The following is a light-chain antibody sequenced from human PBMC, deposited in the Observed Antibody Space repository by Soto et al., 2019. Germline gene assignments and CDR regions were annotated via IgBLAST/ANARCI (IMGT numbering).Light chain of an antibody. V-gene: IGKV3-15*01. CDR1: QSVSSG. J-gene: IGKJ4*01. CDR2: AAS. Sequence: EIVMTQSPATLSVSPGERATLSCRAGQSVSSGLAWYQQKPGQTPRLLIYAASTRATGIPARFSASGSGTEFTLTISSLQSEDFAVYYCQQYNNWPLTFGGGTKVDI. CDR3: QQYNNWPLT.